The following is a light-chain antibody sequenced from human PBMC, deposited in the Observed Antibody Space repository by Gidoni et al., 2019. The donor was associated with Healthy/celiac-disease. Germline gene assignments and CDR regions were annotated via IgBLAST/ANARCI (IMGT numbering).Light chain of an antibody. V-gene: IGLV3-19*01. Sequence: SSDPTQDPDVSVALGQTVRITCQGDSLRSYYASWYQQKPGQATVLVIYGKNNRPSGIPDRFSGSSSGNTASLTITGAQAEDEADYYCNTRDRSGNHQVFGGGTKLTVL. CDR1: SLRSYY. CDR2: GKN. CDR3: NTRDRSGNHQV. J-gene: IGLJ3*02.